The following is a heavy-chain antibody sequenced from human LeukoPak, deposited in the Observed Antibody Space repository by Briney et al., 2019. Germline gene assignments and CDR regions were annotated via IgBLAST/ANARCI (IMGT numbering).Heavy chain of an antibody. V-gene: IGHV4-34*01. CDR3: ASGGLTIDY. Sequence: GSLRLSCAASGFTFSNYSMNWVRQAPGKGLEWIGEINHSGSTNYNPSLKSRVTISVDTSENQFSLKLSSVTAADTAVYYCASGGLTIDYRGQGTLVTVSS. CDR2: INHSGST. J-gene: IGHJ4*02. CDR1: GFTFSNYS. D-gene: IGHD1-14*01.